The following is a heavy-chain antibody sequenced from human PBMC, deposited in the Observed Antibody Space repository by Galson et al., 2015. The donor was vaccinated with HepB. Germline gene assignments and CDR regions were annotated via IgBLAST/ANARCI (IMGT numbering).Heavy chain of an antibody. CDR3: AREVVIEGFVTLES. CDR1: GYNFNTHW. D-gene: IGHD2-21*01. J-gene: IGHJ4*02. Sequence: QSGAEVKKPGESLKITCKGSGYNFNTHWIAWVRQMPGKGLEWMGMIYPGDSDTRYSPSFLGQVTFSVDKSSSTASLKLSTVTAADTAVYYCAREVVIEGFVTLESWGQGILVTVSS. V-gene: IGHV5-51*03. CDR2: IYPGDSDT.